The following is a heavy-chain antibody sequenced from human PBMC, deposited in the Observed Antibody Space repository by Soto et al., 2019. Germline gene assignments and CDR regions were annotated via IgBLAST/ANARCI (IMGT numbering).Heavy chain of an antibody. CDR1: GYTFTSYY. CDR3: ARTRYCSGGSCHFDY. D-gene: IGHD2-15*01. J-gene: IGHJ4*02. V-gene: IGHV1-46*01. Sequence: QVQLVQSGAEVKKPGASVKVSCKASGYTFTSYYMHWVRQAPGQGLEWMGIINPSGGSTSYAQKFQGRVLMTRDTSTSTVYMELSSLRSEDTAVYYCARTRYCSGGSCHFDYWGQGTLVTVSS. CDR2: INPSGGST.